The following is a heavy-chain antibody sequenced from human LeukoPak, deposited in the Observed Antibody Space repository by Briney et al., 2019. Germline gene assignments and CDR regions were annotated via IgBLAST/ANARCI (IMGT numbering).Heavy chain of an antibody. CDR2: IRGKASSYTT. V-gene: IGHV3-73*01. J-gene: IGHJ4*02. Sequence: GGSLKLSCAASGFTFSGSALHWVRQAAGKGLEWVGRIRGKASSYTTTYDASVKGRFTISRDDSNNTAYLQMNSLKTEDTAVYYCTIVVAAEGYWGRGTLVTVSS. D-gene: IGHD2-2*01. CDR3: TIVVAAEGY. CDR1: GFTFSGSA.